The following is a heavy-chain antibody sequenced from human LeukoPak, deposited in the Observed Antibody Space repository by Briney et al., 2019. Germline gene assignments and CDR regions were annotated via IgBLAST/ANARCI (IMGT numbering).Heavy chain of an antibody. D-gene: IGHD5-12*01. CDR2: ISYDGSNK. CDR3: ARLAHVATIVTY. CDR1: GFTFSSYA. V-gene: IGHV3-30-3*01. J-gene: IGHJ4*02. Sequence: PGRSLRLSCAASGFTFSSYAMHWVRQAPGKGLEWVAVISYDGSNKYYADSVKGRFTISRDNSKNTLYLQMNSLRAEDTAVYYCARLAHVATIVTYWGQGTLVSVSS.